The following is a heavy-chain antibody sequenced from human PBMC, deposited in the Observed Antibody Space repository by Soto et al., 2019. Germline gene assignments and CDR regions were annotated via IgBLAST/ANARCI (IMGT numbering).Heavy chain of an antibody. V-gene: IGHV1-69*13. D-gene: IGHD3-22*01. CDR1: GGTFSSYA. J-gene: IGHJ4*02. CDR3: ARERHSGYDSYYYDSSALYD. Sequence: ASVKVSCKASGGTFSSYAISWVRQAPGQGLEWMGGIIPIFGTANYAQKFQGRVTITADESTSTAYMELSSLRSEDTAVYYCARERHSGYDSYYYDSSALYDWGQGTLVTRLL. CDR2: IIPIFGTA.